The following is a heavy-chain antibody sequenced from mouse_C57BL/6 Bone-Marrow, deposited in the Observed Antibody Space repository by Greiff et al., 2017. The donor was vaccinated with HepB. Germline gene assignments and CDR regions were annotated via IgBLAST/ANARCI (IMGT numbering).Heavy chain of an antibody. J-gene: IGHJ1*03. CDR1: GYTFTEYT. D-gene: IGHD1-1*01. CDR3: ARHEVQYYYGSTHWYFDV. CDR2: FYPGSGSI. Sequence: VQLQQSGAELVKPGASVKLSCKASGYTFTEYTIHWVKQRSGQGLEWIGWFYPGSGSIKYNEKFKDKATLTADKSSSTVYMELSRLTSEDSAVYFCARHEVQYYYGSTHWYFDVWGTGTTVTVSS. V-gene: IGHV1-62-2*01.